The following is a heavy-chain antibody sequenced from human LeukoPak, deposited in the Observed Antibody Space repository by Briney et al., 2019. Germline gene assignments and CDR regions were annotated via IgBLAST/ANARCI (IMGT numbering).Heavy chain of an antibody. Sequence: PGGSLRLSCAASGFTFSSYAMSWVRQAPGKGLEWVSAISGSGGSTYYADSVKGRFTISRDNSKSTLFLQMNSLRAEDTAVYYCAKDVRGYSRPFDYWGQGTLVTVSS. CDR1: GFTFSSYA. CDR2: ISGSGGST. J-gene: IGHJ4*02. D-gene: IGHD3-10*02. V-gene: IGHV3-23*01. CDR3: AKDVRGYSRPFDY.